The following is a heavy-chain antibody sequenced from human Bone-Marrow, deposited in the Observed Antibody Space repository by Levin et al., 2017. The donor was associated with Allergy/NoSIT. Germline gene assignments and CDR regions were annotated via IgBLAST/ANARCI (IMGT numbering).Heavy chain of an antibody. Sequence: GGSLRLSCAASGFTFSTYALNWVRQAPGKGLEWVSSINAISSHIYYAGSVRGRFTISRDNARNSLSLQMSNLRPEDTAVYYCARDANSTSNKRFDAMDVWGQGTTVTVSS. V-gene: IGHV3-21*01. CDR3: ARDANSTSNKRFDAMDV. J-gene: IGHJ6*01. CDR1: GFTFSTYA. CDR2: INAISSHI. D-gene: IGHD3-9*01.